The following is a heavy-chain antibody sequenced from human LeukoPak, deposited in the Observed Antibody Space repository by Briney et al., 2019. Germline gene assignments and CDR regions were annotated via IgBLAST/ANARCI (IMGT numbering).Heavy chain of an antibody. D-gene: IGHD3-9*01. Sequence: SETLSFTCTVSGASISSGNYYWVWIRQPAGKGLEWIGRIYSTGTTNYNPSLKSRVTISVDTSKNQFSLRLSSVTAADTAVYYCAREAVLTGYYDGPSYWGEGTLVTVSS. CDR1: GASISSGNYY. CDR3: AREAVLTGYYDGPSY. J-gene: IGHJ4*02. CDR2: IYSTGTT. V-gene: IGHV4-61*02.